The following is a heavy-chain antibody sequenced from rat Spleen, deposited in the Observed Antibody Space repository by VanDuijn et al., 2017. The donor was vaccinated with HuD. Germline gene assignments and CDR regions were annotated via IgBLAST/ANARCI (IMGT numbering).Heavy chain of an antibody. CDR1: GFTFSNYG. V-gene: IGHV5-19*01. CDR3: ASELGHNWFAY. CDR2: ISPDGGTT. Sequence: EVQLVESGGDLVQPGRSLKLSCAASGFTFSNYGMHWIRQAPTKGLEWVATISPDGGTTYYPDTLKGRFVISKDNAKNTGYLQMTNLRSEDTAMYYCASELGHNWFAYWGQGTLVTVS. J-gene: IGHJ3*01. D-gene: IGHD5-1*01.